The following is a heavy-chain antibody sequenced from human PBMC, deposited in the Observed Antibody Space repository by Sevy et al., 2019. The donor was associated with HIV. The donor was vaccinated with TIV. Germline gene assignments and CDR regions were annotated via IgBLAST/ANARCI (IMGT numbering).Heavy chain of an antibody. V-gene: IGHV3-23*01. D-gene: IGHD1-26*01. J-gene: IGHJ2*01. CDR3: ATVRRYSGPYWYFDL. CDR1: GFTFNSYP. Sequence: GGSLRLSCAVSGFTFNSYPMTWVRQAPGKGLERVSGITGSGDSTYYADSVKGRFTISRDNLKNTLYLQMNSLRVEDTAVYYCATVRRYSGPYWYFDLWGRGTLVTVSS. CDR2: ITGSGDST.